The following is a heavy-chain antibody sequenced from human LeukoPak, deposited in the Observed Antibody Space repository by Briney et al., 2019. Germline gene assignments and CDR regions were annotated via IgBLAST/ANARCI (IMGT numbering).Heavy chain of an antibody. D-gene: IGHD3-9*01. J-gene: IGHJ6*02. Sequence: SLTCXVSGGSISXXXXSWXXXPXGXGLXWXGXVYRSGNTNYNPSLQSRVTISVDTSKNQISLRLRCVIAADTAVYYCARDDFEYSVXYXMDVWGQGTAXXVSS. CDR2: VYRSGNT. CDR1: GGSISXXX. V-gene: IGHV4-4*07. CDR3: ARDDFEYSVXYXMDV.